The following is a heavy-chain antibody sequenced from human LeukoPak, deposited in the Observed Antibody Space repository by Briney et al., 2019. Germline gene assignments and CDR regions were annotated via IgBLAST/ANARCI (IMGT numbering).Heavy chain of an antibody. CDR3: AREEVVVVPAATLNWFDP. D-gene: IGHD2-2*01. J-gene: IGHJ5*02. CDR1: GYTFTSYY. CDR2: INPSGGST. Sequence: ASVKVSCKASGYTFTSYYMHWVRQALGQGLEWMGIINPSGGSTSYAQKFQGRVTMTRDTSTSTVYMELSSLRSEDTAVYYCAREEVVVVPAATLNWFDPWGQGTLVTVSS. V-gene: IGHV1-46*03.